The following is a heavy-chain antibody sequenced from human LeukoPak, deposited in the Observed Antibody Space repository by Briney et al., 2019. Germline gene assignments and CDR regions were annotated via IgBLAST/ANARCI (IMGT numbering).Heavy chain of an antibody. D-gene: IGHD3-16*02. CDR3: ASSHVWGSYRYYYFDY. Sequence: SETLSLTCTVSGGSISSYYWNWIRQPPGKGLEWIGYIYYSGSTNYNSSLKSRVIISVDTSKDQFSLKLSSVTAADTAVYYCASSHVWGSYRYYYFDYWGQGTLVTVSS. V-gene: IGHV4-59*01. CDR1: GGSISSYY. CDR2: IYYSGST. J-gene: IGHJ4*02.